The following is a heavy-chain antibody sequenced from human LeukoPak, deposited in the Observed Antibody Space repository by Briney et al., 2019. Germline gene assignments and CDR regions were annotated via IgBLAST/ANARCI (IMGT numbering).Heavy chain of an antibody. CDR1: GFTFSSYA. CDR2: ISGSGGST. Sequence: GGSLRLSCAASGFTFSSYAMSWVRQAPGKGLEWVSAISGSGGSTYYADSVKGRFTISRDNSKNTLYLQMNSLRAEDTAVYYCAKEGSKVTAMVLYFDYWGQGTLVTVSS. CDR3: AKEGSKVTAMVLYFDY. V-gene: IGHV3-23*01. J-gene: IGHJ4*02. D-gene: IGHD5-18*01.